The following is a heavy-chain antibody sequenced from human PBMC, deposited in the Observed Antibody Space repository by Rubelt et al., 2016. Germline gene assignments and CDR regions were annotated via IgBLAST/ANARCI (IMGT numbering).Heavy chain of an antibody. Sequence: DCLKGRVTISRDNAKKSLYLQMNSLRAEDTAVYYCTKDIRSGTYRDYWGQGTLVTVSS. D-gene: IGHD1-26*01. CDR3: TKDIRSGTYRDY. V-gene: IGHV3-11*05. J-gene: IGHJ4*02.